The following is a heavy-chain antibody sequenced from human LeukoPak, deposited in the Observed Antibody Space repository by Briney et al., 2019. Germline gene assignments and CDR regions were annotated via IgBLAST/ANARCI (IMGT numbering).Heavy chain of an antibody. D-gene: IGHD2-2*01. J-gene: IGHJ4*02. CDR2: IYYSGST. Sequence: PSETLSLTCTVSGGSISSYYWSWIRRPPGKGLEWIGYIYYSGSTNYNPSLKSRVTISVDTSKNQFSLKLSSVTAADTAVYYCVRVEGYCSSTSCYELIDYWGQGTLVTVSS. CDR1: GGSISSYY. V-gene: IGHV4-59*01. CDR3: VRVEGYCSSTSCYELIDY.